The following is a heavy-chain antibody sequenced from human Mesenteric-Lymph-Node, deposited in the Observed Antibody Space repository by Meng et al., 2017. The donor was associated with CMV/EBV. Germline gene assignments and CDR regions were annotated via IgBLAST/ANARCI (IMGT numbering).Heavy chain of an antibody. V-gene: IGHV3-23*01. CDR1: GIIVRSNY. J-gene: IGHJ4*02. D-gene: IGHD2-2*01. Sequence: GGSLRLSCAASGIIVRSNYMVWVRQAPGKGLEWVSGTSGNSGSTYYADSVKGRFTISRDNAKNTLFLEMNSLRGEDTAVYYCAKDRDHQLMSYLDHWGQGTLVAVSS. CDR3: AKDRDHQLMSYLDH. CDR2: TSGNSGST.